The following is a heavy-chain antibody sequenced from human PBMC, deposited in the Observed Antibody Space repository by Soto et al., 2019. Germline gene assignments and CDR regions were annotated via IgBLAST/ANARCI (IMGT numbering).Heavy chain of an antibody. Sequence: QLQLQESGSGLVQPSQTLFLTCAVYGGSISSGDFSWSWIRQPPGKGLEWIGYIYHTGTTTYNPSLKSRVTISLHRSNNQFSLMLSSVTAEDTAVYYCAGDYCSGSYRFDYWGQGTLVTVSS. CDR1: GGSISSGDFS. V-gene: IGHV4-30-2*01. CDR2: IYHTGTT. D-gene: IGHD3-10*01. CDR3: AGDYCSGSYRFDY. J-gene: IGHJ4*02.